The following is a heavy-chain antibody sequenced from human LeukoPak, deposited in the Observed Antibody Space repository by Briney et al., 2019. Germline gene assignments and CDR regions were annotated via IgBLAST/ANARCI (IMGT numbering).Heavy chain of an antibody. CDR2: INPNSGGT. CDR1: GYTFTGYD. J-gene: IGHJ4*02. Sequence: ASVKVSCKASGYTFTGYDMHWVRGAPGQGGGWMAWINPNSGGTNYAQKFQGRVTMTRDTSISTAYMELSRLTSDDTAVYYCARAPLGLPFDYWGQGSLVAVSS. V-gene: IGHV1-2*02. CDR3: ARAPLGLPFDY.